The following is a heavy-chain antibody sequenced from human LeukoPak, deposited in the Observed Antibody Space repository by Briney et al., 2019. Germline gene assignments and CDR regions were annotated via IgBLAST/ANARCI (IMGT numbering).Heavy chain of an antibody. V-gene: IGHV1-46*01. CDR1: GYTFTSYY. J-gene: IGHJ4*02. CDR2: INPSGGST. CDR3: ARDEAATPRVD. D-gene: IGHD2-15*01. Sequence: GASVKVSCKASGYTFTSYYMHWVRQAPGQGLEWMGIINPSGGSTSYAQKFQGRVTMTRDMSTSTVYMELSSLRSEDTAVYYCARDEAATPRVDWGQGTLVTVSS.